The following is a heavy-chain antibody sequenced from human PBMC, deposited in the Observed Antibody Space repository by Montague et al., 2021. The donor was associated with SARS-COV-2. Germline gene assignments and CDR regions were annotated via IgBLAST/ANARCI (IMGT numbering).Heavy chain of an antibody. Sequence: SETLSLTCTVSGGSISSTTYRWVWIRQPPGKGLEWIGFISYSGTSFPNPSLKSRISMSVDTPKSQLSLKPTSVTAADTAVYYCARQYASSLDSWGQGILVAVSS. J-gene: IGHJ4*02. D-gene: IGHD6-13*01. CDR2: ISYSGTS. CDR3: ARQYASSLDS. V-gene: IGHV4-39*01. CDR1: GGSISSTTYR.